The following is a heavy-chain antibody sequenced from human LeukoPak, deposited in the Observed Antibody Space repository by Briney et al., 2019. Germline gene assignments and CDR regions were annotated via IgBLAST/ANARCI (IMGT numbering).Heavy chain of an antibody. J-gene: IGHJ6*02. CDR3: ASQVVPAAIGYYYYGMDV. CDR2: ISAYNGNT. CDR1: GYTFTSYG. Sequence: ASVKVSCKASGYTFTSYGISWVRQAPGQGLEWMGWISAYNGNTNYAQKLQGRVTMTTDTSTSTAYMELRSLRSDDTAVYYCASQVVPAAIGYYYYGMDVWGQGTTVTVSS. D-gene: IGHD2-2*01. V-gene: IGHV1-18*01.